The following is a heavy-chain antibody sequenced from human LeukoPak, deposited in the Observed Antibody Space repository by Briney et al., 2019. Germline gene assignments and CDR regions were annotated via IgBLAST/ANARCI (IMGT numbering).Heavy chain of an antibody. D-gene: IGHD6-13*01. CDR1: GYTFTGYD. V-gene: IGHV1-8*01. CDR3: ARGEYSSSWYPFDY. J-gene: IGHJ4*02. Sequence: ASVKVSCKTSGYTFTGYDINWVRQAPGQGLEWMGWMKSNSGDTHFAQKFQGRVTMTRNISISTAFMELSSLRSEDTAVYYCARGEYSSSWYPFDYWGQGSLVTVPS. CDR2: MKSNSGDT.